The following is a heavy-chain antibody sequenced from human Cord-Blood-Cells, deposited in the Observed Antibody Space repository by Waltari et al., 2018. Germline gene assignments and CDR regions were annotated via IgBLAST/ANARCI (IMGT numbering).Heavy chain of an antibody. CDR3: AKDTTIYSSSSGADY. CDR1: GFTFSSYA. V-gene: IGHV3-23*01. CDR2: ISGSGGST. J-gene: IGHJ4*02. D-gene: IGHD6-6*01. Sequence: EMQLLESGGGLVQPGGSLRLSCAASGFTFSSYAMSWVRQAPGKGLEWVSAISGSGGSTYYADSVKGRFTISRDNSKNTLYLQMNSLRAEDTAVYYCAKDTTIYSSSSGADYWGQGTLVTVSS.